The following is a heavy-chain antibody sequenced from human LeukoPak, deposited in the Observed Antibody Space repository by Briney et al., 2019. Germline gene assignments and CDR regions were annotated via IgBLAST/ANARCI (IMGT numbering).Heavy chain of an antibody. CDR1: GFTFSSYA. V-gene: IGHV3-23*01. D-gene: IGHD2/OR15-2a*01. Sequence: PGGSLRLSCAASGFTFSSYAMSWVRQAPGKGLEWDSLISGSGGSTYYADSVKGRFTISRDNSKNTLYLHMNSLGAEDTAVYYCAKDTNPANMNLNFDYWGQGILVTVSS. CDR2: ISGSGGST. CDR3: AKDTNPANMNLNFDY. J-gene: IGHJ4*02.